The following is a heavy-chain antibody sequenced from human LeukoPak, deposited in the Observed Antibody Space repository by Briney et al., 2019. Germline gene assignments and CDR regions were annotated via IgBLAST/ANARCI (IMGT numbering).Heavy chain of an antibody. J-gene: IGHJ4*02. CDR1: GGSISSYF. D-gene: IGHD7-27*01. CDR3: ARDQSLTWGSFDY. V-gene: IGHV4-59*01. CDR2: IYYSGST. Sequence: SETLSLTCTVSGGSISSYFWSWIRQPPGKGLEWIGFIYYSGSTNYNPSLKSRVTISVDTSKNQFSLKLSSVTAADTAVYYCARDQSLTWGSFDYWGQGTLVTVSS.